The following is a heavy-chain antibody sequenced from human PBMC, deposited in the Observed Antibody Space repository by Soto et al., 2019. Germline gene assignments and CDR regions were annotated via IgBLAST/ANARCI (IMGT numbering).Heavy chain of an antibody. V-gene: IGHV3-64D*06. CDR2: ISSNGGST. CDR3: VTDSSGYYFHFDY. J-gene: IGHJ4*02. CDR1: GFTFSSYA. Sequence: GGSLRLSCSASGFTFSSYAMHWVRQAPGKGLEYVSAISSNGGSTYYADSVKGGFTISRDNSKNTLYLQMSSLRAEDTAVYYCVTDSSGYYFHFDYWGQGTLVTVSS. D-gene: IGHD3-22*01.